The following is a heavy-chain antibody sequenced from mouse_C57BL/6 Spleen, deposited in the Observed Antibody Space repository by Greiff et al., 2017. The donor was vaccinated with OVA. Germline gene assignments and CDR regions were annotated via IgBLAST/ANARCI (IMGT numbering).Heavy chain of an antibody. J-gene: IGHJ2*01. CDR3: ARDEGDYFDY. CDR2: IYPGDGDT. V-gene: IGHV1-82*01. Sequence: VQLQQSGPELVKPGASVKISCKASGYAFSSSWMNWVEQRPGKGLEWIGRIYPGDGDTNYNGKFKGKATLTADKSSSTAYMQLSSLTSEDSAVYFCARDEGDYFDYWGQGTTLTVSS. CDR1: GYAFSSSW.